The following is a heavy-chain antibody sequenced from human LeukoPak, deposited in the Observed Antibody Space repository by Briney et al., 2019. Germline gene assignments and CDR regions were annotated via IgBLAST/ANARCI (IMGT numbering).Heavy chain of an antibody. CDR1: GFTFSIYT. V-gene: IGHV3-23*01. J-gene: IGHJ4*02. CDR2: IYGNGESS. CDR3: AKSVMVRGVNPLVY. Sequence: GGSLRLSCAASGFTFSIYTMNWIRQAPGEGLEWVSGIYGNGESSFYAESVKGRFTISRDNSKNILYLQMNSLRAEDTAIYYCAKSVMVRGVNPLVYWGQGTLVTVSS. D-gene: IGHD3-10*01.